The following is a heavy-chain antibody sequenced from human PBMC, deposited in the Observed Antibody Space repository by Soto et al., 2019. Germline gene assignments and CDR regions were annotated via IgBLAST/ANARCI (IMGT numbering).Heavy chain of an antibody. D-gene: IGHD5-18*01. CDR1: GYTFTSYG. Sequence: ASVKVSCKASGYTFTSYGISWVRQAPGQGLEWMGWISAYNGNTNYAQKLQGRVTMTTDTSTSTAYMELRSLRSDDTAVYYCARERGSIQLWSGYFDYCGQGTLVTVSS. J-gene: IGHJ4*02. V-gene: IGHV1-18*01. CDR3: ARERGSIQLWSGYFDY. CDR2: ISAYNGNT.